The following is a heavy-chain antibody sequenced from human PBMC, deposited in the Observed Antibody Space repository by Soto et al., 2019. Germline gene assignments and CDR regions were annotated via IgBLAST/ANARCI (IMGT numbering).Heavy chain of an antibody. J-gene: IGHJ5*02. CDR2: ISSGSAYI. CDR1: TFSSYS. CDR3: TRDEGGSNDNWVNP. Sequence: VQLVESGGGLVKPGESLRLSCTFTFSSYSLNWVRQAPGKGLEWVSSISSGSAYIKYADSVKGRFTISRDNANNLLYLQMRSLRVDDTAVYYWTRDEGGSNDNWVNPWGQGTLVTVSS. D-gene: IGHD1-26*01. V-gene: IGHV3-21*01.